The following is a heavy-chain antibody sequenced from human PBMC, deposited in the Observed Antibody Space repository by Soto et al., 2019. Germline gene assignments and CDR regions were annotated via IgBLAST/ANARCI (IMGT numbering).Heavy chain of an antibody. J-gene: IGHJ6*02. V-gene: IGHV4-59*01. D-gene: IGHD6-13*01. Sequence: SETLSLTCTVSGGSISSYYWSWIRQPPGKGLEWIGYIYYSGSTNYNPSLKSRVTISVDTSKNQFSLKLSSVTAADTAVYYCARITVTYSSSWYQGEDYYYDGMDVCGQGTTVTVSS. CDR1: GGSISSYY. CDR2: IYYSGST. CDR3: ARITVTYSSSWYQGEDYYYDGMDV.